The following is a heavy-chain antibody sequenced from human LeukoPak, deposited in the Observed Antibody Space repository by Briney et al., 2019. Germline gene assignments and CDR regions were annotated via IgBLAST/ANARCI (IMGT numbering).Heavy chain of an antibody. CDR3: ARVCSSTSCYYVGAFDI. CDR1: GFTFSSYA. Sequence: GGSLRLSCAASGFTFSSYAMHWVRQAPGKGLEWVAVISYDGSNKYYADSVKGRFTISRDNSKNTLYLQMNSLRAEDTAVYYCARVCSSTSCYYVGAFDIWGQGTMVTVSS. CDR2: ISYDGSNK. D-gene: IGHD2-2*01. V-gene: IGHV3-30*04. J-gene: IGHJ3*02.